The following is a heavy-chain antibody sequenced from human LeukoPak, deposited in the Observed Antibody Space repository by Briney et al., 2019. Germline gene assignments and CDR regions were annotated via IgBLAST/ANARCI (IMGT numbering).Heavy chain of an antibody. J-gene: IGHJ4*02. CDR3: AHRPRWGVPSSY. CDR2: IYWDDDK. V-gene: IGHV2-5*02. CDR1: GFSLSASGVG. D-gene: IGHD3-16*01. Sequence: SGPTLVKPTQTLTLTCTFSGFSLSASGVGVGWIRQPPGKALEWLALIYWDDDKRYSPSLKSRLTITKDTSKNQVVLTMTNMDPVDTATYYCAHRPRWGVPSSYWGQGTLVTVSS.